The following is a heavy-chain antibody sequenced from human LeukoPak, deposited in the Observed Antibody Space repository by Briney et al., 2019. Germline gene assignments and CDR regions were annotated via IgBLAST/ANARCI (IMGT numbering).Heavy chain of an antibody. CDR3: ARDSRLQSTKVGATPNYYYYGVDV. V-gene: IGHV3-66*01. CDR2: IYSGGST. J-gene: IGHJ6*02. D-gene: IGHD1-26*01. CDR1: GFTVSSNY. Sequence: PGGSLRLSCAASGFTVSSNYMSWVRQAPGKGLEWVSVIYSGGSTYYADSVKGRFTISRDNSKNTLYLQMNSLRAEDTAVCYCARDSRLQSTKVGATPNYYYYGVDVWGQGTTVTVSS.